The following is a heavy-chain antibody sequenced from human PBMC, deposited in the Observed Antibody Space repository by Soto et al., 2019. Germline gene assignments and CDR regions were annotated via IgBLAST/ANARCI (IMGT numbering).Heavy chain of an antibody. CDR1: GASFTSNDW. V-gene: IGHV4-4*02. CDR2: IYRTGST. CDR3: ASRDPGTSVDC. Sequence: PSETLSLICAVSGASFTSNDWWTWVRQPPGRGLEWIGEIYRTGSTNYNPSLKSRVTISLDKSENQFSLKVTSLTAADTAVYYCASRDPGTSVDCWGQGTLVTVSS. J-gene: IGHJ4*02. D-gene: IGHD1-7*01.